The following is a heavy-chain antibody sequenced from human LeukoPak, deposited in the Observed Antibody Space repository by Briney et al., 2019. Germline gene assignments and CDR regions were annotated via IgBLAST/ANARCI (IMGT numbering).Heavy chain of an antibody. CDR2: IIPIFGTA. Sequence: SVKVSCKASGGTFSSYAISWVRQAPGQGLEWMGGIIPIFGTANYAQKFQGRVTITADESTSTAYLELSSLRSDDTAVYFCARGVGGLGNMDVWGKGTTVIISS. D-gene: IGHD3-16*01. CDR3: ARGVGGLGNMDV. V-gene: IGHV1-69*13. J-gene: IGHJ6*03. CDR1: GGTFSSYA.